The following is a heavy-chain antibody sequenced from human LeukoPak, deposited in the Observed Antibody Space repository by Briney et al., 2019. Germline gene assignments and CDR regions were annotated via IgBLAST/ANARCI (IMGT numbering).Heavy chain of an antibody. CDR3: ACSYYYGSGSYHYFDY. J-gene: IGHJ4*02. Sequence: SETLSLTCTVSGGSISSSSYYWGWIRQPPGKGLEWIGSIYYSGSTYYNPSLKSRVAISVDTSKNQFSLKLSSVTAADTAVYYCACSYYYGSGSYHYFDYWGQGTLVTVSS. CDR1: GGSISSSSYY. D-gene: IGHD3-10*01. V-gene: IGHV4-39*01. CDR2: IYYSGST.